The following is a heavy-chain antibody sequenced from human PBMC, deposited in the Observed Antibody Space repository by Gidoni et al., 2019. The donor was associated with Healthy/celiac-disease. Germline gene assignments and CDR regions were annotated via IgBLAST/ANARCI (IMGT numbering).Heavy chain of an antibody. J-gene: IGHJ5*02. D-gene: IGHD1-1*01. V-gene: IGHV3-9*01. CDR1: GFTFDDYA. Sequence: DVQLVESGGGLVQPGRSLRLSCAASGFTFDDYAMHWVRQAPGKGLEWVSGISWNSGSIGYADSVKGRFTISRDNAKNSLYLQMNSLRAEDTALYYCAKAKGYHNWFDPWGQGTLVTVSS. CDR3: AKAKGYHNWFDP. CDR2: ISWNSGSI.